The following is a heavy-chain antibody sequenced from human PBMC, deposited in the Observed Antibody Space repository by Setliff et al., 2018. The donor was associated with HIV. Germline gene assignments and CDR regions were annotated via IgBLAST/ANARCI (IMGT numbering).Heavy chain of an antibody. CDR2: IKNKGDGGTT. J-gene: IGHJ4*02. D-gene: IGHD1-20*01. CDR1: GFIFSNAR. Sequence: GGSLKLSCAASGFIFSNARMNWVRQVPGKGLECVGHIKNKGDGGTTESATPVKGRFTISRDDSDNMLYLHMIDLKAEDTAVYYCMDFAIAGAWDYWGQGTLVTVSS. V-gene: IGHV3-15*01. CDR3: MDFAIAGAWDY.